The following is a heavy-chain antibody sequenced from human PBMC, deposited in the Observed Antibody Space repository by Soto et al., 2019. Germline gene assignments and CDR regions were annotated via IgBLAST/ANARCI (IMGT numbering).Heavy chain of an antibody. Sequence: EVQLVESGGGLVQPGGSLRLSCAASGFTFSLYSMSWVRQAPGKGLEWVSYISRSSTGIHYADSVKGRFTISRDDATNSXXXQXNSXRXGDTAVYYCARAVTWGLDVWGQGTTVSISS. D-gene: IGHD3-10*01. CDR1: GFTFSLYS. V-gene: IGHV3-48*02. CDR2: ISRSSTGI. CDR3: ARAVTWGLDV. J-gene: IGHJ6*02.